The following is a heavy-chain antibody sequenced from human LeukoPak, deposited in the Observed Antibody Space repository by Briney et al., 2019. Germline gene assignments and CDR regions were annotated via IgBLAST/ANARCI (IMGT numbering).Heavy chain of an antibody. V-gene: IGHV3-53*01. J-gene: IGHJ6*02. Sequence: PGGSLRLSCAASGFTVSSNYMSWARQAPGKGLEWVSVIYSGGSTYYADSVKGRFTISRHNSKNTLYLQMNSLRAEDTAVYYCARDYRSYSNYGGGYYYGMDVWGQGTTVTVSS. CDR1: GFTVSSNY. D-gene: IGHD4-11*01. CDR3: ARDYRSYSNYGGGYYYGMDV. CDR2: IYSGGST.